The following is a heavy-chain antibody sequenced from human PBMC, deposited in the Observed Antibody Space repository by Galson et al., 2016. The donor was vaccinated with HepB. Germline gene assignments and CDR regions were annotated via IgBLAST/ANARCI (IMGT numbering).Heavy chain of an antibody. D-gene: IGHD3-10*01. CDR1: GYTFTNYA. CDR3: ARDPDPPYGSGTYYFDY. Sequence: SVKVSCKASGYTFTNYAIHWVRQAPGQRLEWMGWINAGNGHTKYSQKFQGRVTITRDTSASTAYMELSSLRSEDTAVYYCARDPDPPYGSGTYYFDYWGQGTLVTVSS. J-gene: IGHJ4*02. V-gene: IGHV1-3*01. CDR2: INAGNGHT.